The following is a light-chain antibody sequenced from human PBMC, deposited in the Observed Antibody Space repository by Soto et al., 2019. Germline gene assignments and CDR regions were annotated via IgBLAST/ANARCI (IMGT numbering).Light chain of an antibody. CDR3: QQFGSSPPIT. Sequence: EIVLTQSPGALSLSPVERATLSCRASQTVSKYSLAWYQQKPGQAPRLLIYGASIRATGIPDRFSGRGSGTDFTLTISRLEPEDFAVYYCQQFGSSPPITFGQGTRLEIK. CDR2: GAS. V-gene: IGKV3-20*01. J-gene: IGKJ5*01. CDR1: QTVSKYS.